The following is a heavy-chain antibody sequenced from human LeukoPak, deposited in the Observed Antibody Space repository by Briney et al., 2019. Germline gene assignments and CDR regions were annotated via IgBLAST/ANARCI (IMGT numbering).Heavy chain of an antibody. Sequence: GESLKISCAASGFTVSSNYMSWVRQAPGKGLEWVSVIYSGGSTYYADSVKGRFTISRDNSKNTLYLQMNSLRAEDTAVYYCARNRYGDYVPYDYWGQGTLVTVSS. CDR2: IYSGGST. CDR3: ARNRYGDYVPYDY. J-gene: IGHJ4*02. V-gene: IGHV3-66*02. D-gene: IGHD4-17*01. CDR1: GFTVSSNY.